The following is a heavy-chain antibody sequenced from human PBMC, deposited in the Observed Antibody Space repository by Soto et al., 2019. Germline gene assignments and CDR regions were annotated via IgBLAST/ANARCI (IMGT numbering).Heavy chain of an antibody. CDR2: INYDGSSR. Sequence: GGSLRLSCAASGFFFSGFWMHWVRQAPGKGLVWVSHINYDGSSRTYADSVKGRFSISRDNAKNTVDLQMSSLRAEDTAVYYCVRGHYYAMDVWGLGATVTVSS. J-gene: IGHJ6*02. CDR3: VRGHYYAMDV. CDR1: GFFFSGFW. V-gene: IGHV3-74*01.